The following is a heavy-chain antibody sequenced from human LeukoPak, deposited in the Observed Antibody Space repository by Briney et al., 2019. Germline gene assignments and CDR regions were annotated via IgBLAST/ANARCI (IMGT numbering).Heavy chain of an antibody. V-gene: IGHV4-39*07. J-gene: IGHJ4*02. Sequence: SETLSLTCAVYGGSFSSYYWGWIRQPPGKGLEWIGSIYYSGSTYYNPSLKSRVTISVDTSKNQFSLKLSSVTAADTAVYYCARDGQWLGLGPYYFDYWGQGTLVTVSS. CDR2: IYYSGST. CDR1: GGSFSSYY. CDR3: ARDGQWLGLGPYYFDY. D-gene: IGHD6-19*01.